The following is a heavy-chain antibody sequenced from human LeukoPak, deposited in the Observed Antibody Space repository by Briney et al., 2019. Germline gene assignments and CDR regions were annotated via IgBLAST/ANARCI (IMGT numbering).Heavy chain of an antibody. D-gene: IGHD6-19*01. V-gene: IGHV3-7*01. CDR2: IYQDGSEK. CDR3: ARDVSEWGSGWYPRSYYYYYMDV. J-gene: IGHJ6*03. CDR1: GVTFSNYW. Sequence: GGSLRLSCAASGVTFSNYWRNWVRQAPAKGLEWVANIYQDGSEKYYVDSVKGRFTISRDNAKNSLYLQMNSLRAEDTAVYYCARDVSEWGSGWYPRSYYYYYMDVWGKGTTVTISS.